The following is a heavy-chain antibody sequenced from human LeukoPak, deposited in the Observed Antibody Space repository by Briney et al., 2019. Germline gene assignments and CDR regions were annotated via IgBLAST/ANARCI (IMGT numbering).Heavy chain of an antibody. V-gene: IGHV4-4*07. D-gene: IGHD2-2*01. CDR3: ARACGSTSPYLNWLCY. CDR2: IYTSGST. Sequence: SETLSLTCTVSGGSISSYYWSWIRQPAGEGLEWIGRIYTSGSTNYNPSLKSRVTMSVDTSKNQFSLKLSSVTAADTAVYYCARACGSTSPYLNWLCYWGQGTLVTVSS. J-gene: IGHJ4*02. CDR1: GGSISSYY.